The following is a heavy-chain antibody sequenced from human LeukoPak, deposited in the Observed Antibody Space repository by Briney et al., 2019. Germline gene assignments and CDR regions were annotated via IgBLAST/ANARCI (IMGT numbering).Heavy chain of an antibody. V-gene: IGHV4-59*01. CDR3: ARVRTGVVIHDAFDI. D-gene: IGHD3-3*01. CDR1: GGSISSYY. CDR2: IYYSGST. J-gene: IGHJ3*02. Sequence: SETLSLTCTVSGGSISSYYWSWIRPPPGKGLEWIGYIYYSGSTKYNPSLKSRVTISVDTSKNQFSLKLSSVTAADTAVYYCARVRTGVVIHDAFDIWGQGTMVTVSS.